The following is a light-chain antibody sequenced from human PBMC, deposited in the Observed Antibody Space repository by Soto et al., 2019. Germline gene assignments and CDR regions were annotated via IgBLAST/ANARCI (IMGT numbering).Light chain of an antibody. CDR3: QNNYRYS. CDR2: ATS. CDR1: QGISSL. J-gene: IGKJ1*01. Sequence: AIQMTQSPSSLSASVGDRVTITCRASQGISSLLSWYQQKPGKAPKLLIFATSTFGIGVRSRFSGSESGTDFTLTISWLQSEDSETYYWQNNYRYSFGQGTKVDIK. V-gene: IGKV1-8*01.